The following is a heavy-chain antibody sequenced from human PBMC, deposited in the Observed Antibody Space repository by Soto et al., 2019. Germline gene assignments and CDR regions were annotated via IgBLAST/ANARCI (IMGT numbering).Heavy chain of an antibody. CDR1: GFTFSSYW. Sequence: PGGSLRLSCAASGFTFSSYWMSWGRQAPGKGLEWVANIKQDGSEKYYVDSVKGRFTISRDNAKNSLYLQMNSLRAEDTAVYYCASDSSGYDWFDPWGQGTLVTVSS. CDR3: ASDSSGYDWFDP. J-gene: IGHJ5*02. CDR2: IKQDGSEK. D-gene: IGHD3-22*01. V-gene: IGHV3-7*05.